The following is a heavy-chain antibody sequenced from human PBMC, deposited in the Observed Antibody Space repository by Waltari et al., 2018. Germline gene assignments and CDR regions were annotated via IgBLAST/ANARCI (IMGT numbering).Heavy chain of an antibody. D-gene: IGHD3-3*01. J-gene: IGHJ4*02. Sequence: QVQLVESGGGVVQPGGSLRLSCAASGFTFSSYGMHWVRQAPGKGLDVLPLIQSSGITESYADVHKCRVTISRENSTKPLNVQMNGLGAEYRAVYYCAKEEGVVTPIYFDYWGQGTLVTVSS. V-gene: IGHV3-30*02. CDR1: GFTFSSYG. CDR3: AKEEGVVTPIYFDY. CDR2: IQSSGITE.